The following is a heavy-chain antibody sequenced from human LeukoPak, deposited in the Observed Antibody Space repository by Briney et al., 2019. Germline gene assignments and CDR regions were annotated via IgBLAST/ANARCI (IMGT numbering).Heavy chain of an antibody. Sequence: SETLSLTCTVSGGSISSSSYYWGWIRQPPGKGLEWIGSMHYSGSTYYNPSLKSRVTISVDTSKNEFSLKLSSVTAADTAVYYCAGDGLWIQNAFDIWGQGTMVTVSA. D-gene: IGHD5-18*01. CDR2: MHYSGST. J-gene: IGHJ3*02. V-gene: IGHV4-39*07. CDR1: GGSISSSSYY. CDR3: AGDGLWIQNAFDI.